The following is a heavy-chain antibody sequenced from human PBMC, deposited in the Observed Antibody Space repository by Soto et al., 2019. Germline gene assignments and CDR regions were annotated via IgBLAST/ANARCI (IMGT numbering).Heavy chain of an antibody. D-gene: IGHD3-22*01. V-gene: IGHV1-8*02. J-gene: IGHJ3*02. CDR3: ARKEVDHYDHNGYDYSAFDI. CDR2: MNPQSANT. CDR1: GYTFTSYG. Sequence: ASVKVSCKASGYTFTSYGINWVRQAPGQGLEWMGWMNPQSANTGYAQKFQGRVTMTRSTSISTAYMELSSLRSEDTAVYYCARKEVDHYDHNGYDYSAFDIWG.